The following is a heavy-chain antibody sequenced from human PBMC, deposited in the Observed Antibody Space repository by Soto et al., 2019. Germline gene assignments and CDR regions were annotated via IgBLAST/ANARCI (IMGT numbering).Heavy chain of an antibody. CDR3: AKRQHSGDYEENDAFDI. J-gene: IGHJ3*02. CDR2: ISFDGSFK. D-gene: IGHD4-17*01. CDR1: GFTFSSFG. V-gene: IGHV3-30*18. Sequence: QVQLVESGGGVVQPGRSLTLSCAASGFTFSSFGIHWVRQAPGKGLEWVTFISFDGSFKYYADSVKGRFTISRDNSKNTVYLQMNSLRAEDTAVYFCAKRQHSGDYEENDAFDIWGRGTMVTVSS.